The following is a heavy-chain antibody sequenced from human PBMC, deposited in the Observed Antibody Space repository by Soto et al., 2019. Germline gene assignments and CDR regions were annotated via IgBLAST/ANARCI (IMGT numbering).Heavy chain of an antibody. CDR3: AKDVYGSGSYRFDF. J-gene: IGHJ4*02. V-gene: IGHV3-23*01. Sequence: GGSLRLSCAASGFAFSSYAMTWIRQAPGKGLEWVSDISGSGVSTHYADSVKGRFTISRDNSKNTLYLQMNSLRAEDTAVYYCAKDVYGSGSYRFDFWGQGTLVTVSS. CDR1: GFAFSSYA. CDR2: ISGSGVST. D-gene: IGHD3-10*01.